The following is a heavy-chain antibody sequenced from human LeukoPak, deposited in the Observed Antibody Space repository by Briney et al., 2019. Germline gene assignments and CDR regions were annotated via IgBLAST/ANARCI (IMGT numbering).Heavy chain of an antibody. CDR3: ASLYGGEPGY. J-gene: IGHJ4*02. Sequence: ASVKVSCKASGFSSYYLHWVRQAPGHGFEWMGIINPSGSSTNYAQKFQGRVTMTRDTSTSTVYMELNSLRSEDTAVYYCASLYGGEPGYWGQGTLATVSS. CDR1: GFSSYY. D-gene: IGHD4-23*01. V-gene: IGHV1-46*01. CDR2: INPSGSST.